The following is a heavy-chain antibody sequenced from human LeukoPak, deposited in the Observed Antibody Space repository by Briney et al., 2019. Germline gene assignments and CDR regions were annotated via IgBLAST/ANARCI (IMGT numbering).Heavy chain of an antibody. D-gene: IGHD6-13*01. J-gene: IGHJ5*02. CDR3: ARDSSSWQDNWFDP. V-gene: IGHV4-61*08. CDR1: GGSISSGGYY. Sequence: SETLSLTCTVSGGSISSGGYYWSWIRQHPGKGLEWIGYIYYSGSTNYNPSLKSRVTISVDTSKNQFSLKLSSVTAADTAVYYCARDSSSWQDNWFDPWGQGTLVTVSS. CDR2: IYYSGST.